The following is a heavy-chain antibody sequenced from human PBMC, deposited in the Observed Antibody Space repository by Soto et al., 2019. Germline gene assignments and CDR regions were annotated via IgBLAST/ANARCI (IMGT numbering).Heavy chain of an antibody. CDR1: GGSISSYY. CDR3: ARLFRGRKDYYYYGMDV. J-gene: IGHJ6*02. CDR2: IYYSGST. V-gene: IGHV4-59*01. Sequence: SETLSLTCTVSGGSISSYYWSWIRQPPGKGLEWIGYIYYSGSTNYNPSLKSRVTISVDTSKNQFSLKLSSVTAADTAVYYCARLFRGRKDYYYYGMDVWGQGTTVTVSS.